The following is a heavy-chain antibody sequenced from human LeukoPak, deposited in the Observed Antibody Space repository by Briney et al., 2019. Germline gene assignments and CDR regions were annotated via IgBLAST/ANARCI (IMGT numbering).Heavy chain of an antibody. V-gene: IGHV3-11*06. D-gene: IGHD3-10*01. Sequence: PGGSLRLSCAASGFPFSDYYMSWIRQAPGKGLEWVSYISSSSTYTNYADSVKGRFTISRDNAKNSLYLQMNSLRAEDTAVYYCARDLWFGELLRRGFGYWGQGTLVTVSS. CDR2: ISSSSTYT. J-gene: IGHJ4*02. CDR1: GFPFSDYY. CDR3: ARDLWFGELLRRGFGY.